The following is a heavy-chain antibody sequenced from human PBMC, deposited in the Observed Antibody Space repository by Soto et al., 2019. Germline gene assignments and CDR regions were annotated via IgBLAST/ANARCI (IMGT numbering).Heavy chain of an antibody. Sequence: SSETLSLTCTVSGGSISSSSYYWGWIRQPPGKGLEWIGSIYYSGSTYYNPSLKSRVTISVDTSKNQFSLKLSSVTAADTAVYYCARHAGTNYYYYGMDVWGQGTTVTVSS. J-gene: IGHJ6*02. CDR1: GGSISSSSYY. D-gene: IGHD6-13*01. CDR2: IYYSGST. CDR3: ARHAGTNYYYYGMDV. V-gene: IGHV4-39*01.